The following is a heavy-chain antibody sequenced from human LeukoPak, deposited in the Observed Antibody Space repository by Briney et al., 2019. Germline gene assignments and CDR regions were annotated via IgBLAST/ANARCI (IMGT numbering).Heavy chain of an antibody. CDR1: GGSFSGYY. Sequence: ASETLSLTCAVYGGSFSGYYWSWIRQPPGKGLEWIGEINHSGSTNYNPSLKSRVTISVDTSKNQFSPKLSSVTAADTAVYYCARTWGTHWGQGTLVTVSS. CDR3: ARTWGTH. V-gene: IGHV4-34*01. CDR2: INHSGST. J-gene: IGHJ4*02. D-gene: IGHD3-16*01.